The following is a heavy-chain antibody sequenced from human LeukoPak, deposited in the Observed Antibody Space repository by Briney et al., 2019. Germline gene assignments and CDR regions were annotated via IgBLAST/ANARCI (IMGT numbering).Heavy chain of an antibody. J-gene: IGHJ4*02. CDR2: IHSDGRT. Sequence: GGSLRLSCAVSGFSVGGSYVSWVRQAPGKGLEWVSVIHSDGRTYYAVSVKGRFTISRDNSKNTLYLQMNSLRAEDTALYYCAREGYYGSPRPLDYWGQGALVIVSS. V-gene: IGHV3-53*01. CDR1: GFSVGGSY. D-gene: IGHD3-10*01. CDR3: AREGYYGSPRPLDY.